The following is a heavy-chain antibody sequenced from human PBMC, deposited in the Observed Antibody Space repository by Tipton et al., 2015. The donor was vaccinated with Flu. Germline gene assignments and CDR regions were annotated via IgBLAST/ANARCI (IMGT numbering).Heavy chain of an antibody. J-gene: IGHJ3*01. D-gene: IGHD1-26*01. V-gene: IGHV3-7*01. CDR3: ASLRGSGSYSRYAFDF. CDR2: INQDGSEK. Sequence: SLRLSCAASGFSFSSHWMNWVRQAPGKGLEWVANINQDGSEKYSVDSVKGRFTVSRDNARSSLYLQMNSLRAEDTAVYYCASLRGSGSYSRYAFDFWGQGTMVTVSS. CDR1: GFSFSSHW.